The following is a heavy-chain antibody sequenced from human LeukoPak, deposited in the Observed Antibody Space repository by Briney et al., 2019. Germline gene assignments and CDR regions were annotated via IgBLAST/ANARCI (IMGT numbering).Heavy chain of an antibody. V-gene: IGHV1-69*05. D-gene: IGHD2-21*02. CDR3: ARKMTDRAGEKAFDI. CDR1: GGTFSSYA. Sequence: VASVKLSCTVSGGTFSSYAISWVRQAPGEGLGWMGGILPILGTAKYQQKFQSRVTITTDESTTTAYMELSSLRSEDTAVYYCARKMTDRAGEKAFDIWGQGTMVTVSS. CDR2: ILPILGTA. J-gene: IGHJ3*02.